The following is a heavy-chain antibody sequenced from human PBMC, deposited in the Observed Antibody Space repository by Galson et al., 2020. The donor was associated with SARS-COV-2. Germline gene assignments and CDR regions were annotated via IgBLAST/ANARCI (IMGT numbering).Heavy chain of an antibody. Sequence: SVKVSCKASGGTFTSYAFSWVRQAPGQGFEWMGGIIPTFGMTKYAQKFQGRVTITADKSTSTAYMELSSLMSGDTAVYYCARNLGDFWSGQEVYYHGMDVWGQGTTVTVSS. J-gene: IGHJ6*02. V-gene: IGHV1-69*10. CDR3: ARNLGDFWSGQEVYYHGMDV. CDR1: GGTFTSYA. D-gene: IGHD3-3*01. CDR2: IIPTFGMT.